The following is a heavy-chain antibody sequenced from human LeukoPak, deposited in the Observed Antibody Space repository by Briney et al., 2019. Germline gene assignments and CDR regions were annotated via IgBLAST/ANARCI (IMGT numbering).Heavy chain of an antibody. J-gene: IGHJ4*02. CDR3: ARGGPEYDFWSGYYSD. V-gene: IGHV1-18*01. CDR2: ISAYNGNT. D-gene: IGHD3-3*01. Sequence: ASVKVSCKASGHTFTSYGISWVRQAPGQGLEWMGWISAYNGNTNYAQKLQGRVTMATDTSTSTAYMELRSLRSDDTAVYYCARGGPEYDFWSGYYSDWGQGTLVTVSS. CDR1: GHTFTSYG.